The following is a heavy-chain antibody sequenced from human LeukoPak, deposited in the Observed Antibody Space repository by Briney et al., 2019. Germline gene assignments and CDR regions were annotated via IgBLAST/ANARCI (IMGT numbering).Heavy chain of an antibody. CDR2: INHSGST. J-gene: IGHJ4*02. V-gene: IGHV4-34*01. D-gene: IGHD5-24*01. CDR3: ARGRGYNSFDY. CDR1: SGSFSGYY. Sequence: SETLSLTCAVYSGSFSGYYWSWIRQPPGKGLEWIGEINHSGSTNCNPSLKSRVTISVDTSKNQFSLKLRSVTAADTAVYYCARGRGYNSFDYWGQGTLVTVSS.